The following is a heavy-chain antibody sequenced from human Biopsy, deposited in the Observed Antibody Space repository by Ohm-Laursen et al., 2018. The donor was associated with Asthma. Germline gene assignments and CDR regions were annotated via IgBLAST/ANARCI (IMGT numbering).Heavy chain of an antibody. CDR2: IIPMYGVP. Sequence: SSVKASRKASGGTFRTYAFNWVRQAPGQGLEWMGGIIPMYGVPKVAQKFQGRVTITADESTSTAYMEMSSLRSEDTAVYYCARVDAIMISGDFYFYSGFDLWGQGTTVRVSS. CDR1: GGTFRTYA. D-gene: IGHD3-16*01. V-gene: IGHV1-69*01. J-gene: IGHJ6*02. CDR3: ARVDAIMISGDFYFYSGFDL.